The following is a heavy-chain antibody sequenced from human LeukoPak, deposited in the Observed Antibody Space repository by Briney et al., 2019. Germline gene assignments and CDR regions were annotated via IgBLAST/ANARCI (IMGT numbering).Heavy chain of an antibody. V-gene: IGHV4-39*01. Sequence: SETLSLTCTVSGGSISSSSYYWGWIRQPPGKGLEWIGSIYYSGSTYYNPSLKSRVTISVDTSKNQFSLKLSSVTAADTAVYYCARQKASGSYYKVLNWFDPWGQGTLVTVSS. CDR3: ARQKASGSYYKVLNWFDP. CDR1: GGSISSSSYY. J-gene: IGHJ5*02. D-gene: IGHD3-10*01. CDR2: IYYSGST.